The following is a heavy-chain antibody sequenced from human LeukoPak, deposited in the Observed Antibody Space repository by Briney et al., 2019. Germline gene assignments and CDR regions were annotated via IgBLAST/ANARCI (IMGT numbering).Heavy chain of an antibody. CDR2: INPNSGGT. CDR3: ARDYDIVVVVAAPGWFDP. J-gene: IGHJ5*02. Sequence: ASVKVSCKASGYTFTSYYMHWVRQAPGQGLEWMGWINPNSGGTNYAQKFQGRVTMTRDTSISTAYMELSRLRSDDTAVYYCARDYDIVVVVAAPGWFDPWGQGTLVTVSS. CDR1: GYTFTSYY. V-gene: IGHV1-2*02. D-gene: IGHD2-15*01.